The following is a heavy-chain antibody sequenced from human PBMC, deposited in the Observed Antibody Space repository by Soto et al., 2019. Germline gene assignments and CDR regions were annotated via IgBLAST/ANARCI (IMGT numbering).Heavy chain of an antibody. D-gene: IGHD3-22*01. CDR2: MSGSGGKT. CDR3: VIEFRGAYEAGLPFDH. CDR1: GFSFMSSG. J-gene: IGHJ4*02. V-gene: IGHV3-23*01. Sequence: EVKLLESGGGLVQPGESLRLSCEASGFSFMSSGMSWVRQAPGKGLEWVAVMSGSGGKTHYADSVKGRFSISRDNSKNMVYLQTPSLTAEDTAIYHCVIEFRGAYEAGLPFDHWGQGTLVTVSS.